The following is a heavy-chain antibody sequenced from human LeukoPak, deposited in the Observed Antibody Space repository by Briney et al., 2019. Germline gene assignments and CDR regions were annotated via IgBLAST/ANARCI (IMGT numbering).Heavy chain of an antibody. CDR2: INHSGST. D-gene: IGHD1-20*01. CDR3: AREVNYSFDY. V-gene: IGHV4-34*01. J-gene: IGHJ4*02. CDR1: GGSFSGYY. Sequence: SETLSLTCAVYGGSFSGYYWSWIRQPPGKGLEWIGEINHSGSTNYNPSLKSRVTISVDTSKNQFSLKLSSVTAADTAVYYCAREVNYSFDYWGQGTLVTVSS.